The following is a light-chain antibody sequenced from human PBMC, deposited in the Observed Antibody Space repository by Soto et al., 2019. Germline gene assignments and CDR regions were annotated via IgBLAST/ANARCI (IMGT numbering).Light chain of an antibody. J-gene: IGKJ1*01. CDR2: GAS. V-gene: IGKV3-20*01. CDR3: QQYGSSRT. Sequence: EIVLTQSPGTLSLSPGERVTLSCRASQSATTNYLAWYQQKPGQAPRLLIYGASNRATGIPDRFSGSGSGTDFTLTISRLEPDDFAVYYCQQYGSSRTFGQGTKVEIK. CDR1: QSATTNY.